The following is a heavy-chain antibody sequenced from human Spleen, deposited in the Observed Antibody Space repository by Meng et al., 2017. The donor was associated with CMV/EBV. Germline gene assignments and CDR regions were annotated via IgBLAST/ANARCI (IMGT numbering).Heavy chain of an antibody. CDR1: GFTFRNYG. CDR2: LGSGSGNI. D-gene: IGHD2-2*02. Sequence: GESLKISCAASGFTFRNYGMNWVRQAPGKGLEWVSSLGSGSGNIYYGDSVKGRFTISRDNAKNSLYLHMSNLRAEDTAVYYCARDGGYCSSTSCYNDWGAFDIWGQGTLVTVSS. CDR3: ARDGGYCSSTSCYNDWGAFDI. J-gene: IGHJ3*02. V-gene: IGHV3-21*01.